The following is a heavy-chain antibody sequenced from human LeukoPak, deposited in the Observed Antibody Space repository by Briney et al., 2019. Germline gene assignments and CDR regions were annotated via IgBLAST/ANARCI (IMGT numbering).Heavy chain of an antibody. CDR2: IYTSGST. CDR1: GGSISSGSYY. CDR3: ARGIAETYYYDSSGFDY. D-gene: IGHD3-22*01. V-gene: IGHV4-61*02. Sequence: PSETLSLTCTVSGGSISSGSYYWSWIRQPAGKGLEWIGRIYTSGSTNYNPSLKSRVTISVDTSKNQFSLKLSSVTAADTAVYYCARGIAETYYYDSSGFDYWGQGTLVTVSS. J-gene: IGHJ4*02.